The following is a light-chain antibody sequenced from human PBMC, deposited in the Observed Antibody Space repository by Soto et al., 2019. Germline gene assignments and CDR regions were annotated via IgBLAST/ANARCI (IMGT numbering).Light chain of an antibody. J-gene: IGKJ1*01. CDR1: QSLLHSNGYNY. V-gene: IGKV2-28*01. CDR2: LGS. CDR3: MQALQTSRT. Sequence: DIVMTQSPLSLTVTPGEPASISCTSSQSLLHSNGYNYLDWYQQKPGQSPQLLIYLGSNRASGVPDRCVGSGSGTDFTLKNSRGQAEDVGVDYCMQALQTSRTFGQGTKVEIK.